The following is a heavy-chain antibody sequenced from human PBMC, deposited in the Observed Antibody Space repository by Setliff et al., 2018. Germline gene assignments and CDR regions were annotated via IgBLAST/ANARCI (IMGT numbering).Heavy chain of an antibody. CDR2: IIPIFGTA. V-gene: IGHV1-69*06. CDR3: ARGYRGYYNFWSGSQGANWFDP. J-gene: IGHJ5*02. D-gene: IGHD3-3*01. Sequence: SVKVSCKASGGTFSSYAISWVRQAPGQGLEWMGGIIPIFGTANYAQKFQGRVTITADKSTSTAYMELSSLRSEDTAVYYCARGYRGYYNFWSGSQGANWFDPWGQGTLVTVSS. CDR1: GGTFSSYA.